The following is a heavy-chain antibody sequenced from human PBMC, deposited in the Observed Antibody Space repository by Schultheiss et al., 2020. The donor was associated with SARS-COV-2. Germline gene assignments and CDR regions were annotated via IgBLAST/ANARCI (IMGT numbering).Heavy chain of an antibody. D-gene: IGHD3-16*01. V-gene: IGHV4-59*05. J-gene: IGHJ4*02. CDR1: GGSISSYY. CDR3: AREVGGYFDY. CDR2: IYYSGST. Sequence: SETLSLTCTVSGGSISSYYWSWIRQPPGKGLEWIGSIYYSGSTYYNPSLKSRVTISVDTSKNQFSLKLSSVTAADTAVYYCAREVGGYFDYWGQGTLVTVSS.